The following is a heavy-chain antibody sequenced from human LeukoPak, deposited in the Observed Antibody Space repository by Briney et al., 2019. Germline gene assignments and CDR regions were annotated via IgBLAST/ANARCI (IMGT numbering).Heavy chain of an antibody. CDR3: ARDLKISSSWYGIDY. J-gene: IGHJ4*02. CDR2: IYYSGST. V-gene: IGHV4-59*01. Sequence: SETLSLTCTVSGGSISSYYWSWIRQPPGKGLEWIGYIYYSGSTNYNPSLKSRVTISVDTSKNQFSLKLSSVTAADTAVYSCARDLKISSSWYGIDYWGQGTLVTVSS. CDR1: GGSISSYY. D-gene: IGHD6-13*01.